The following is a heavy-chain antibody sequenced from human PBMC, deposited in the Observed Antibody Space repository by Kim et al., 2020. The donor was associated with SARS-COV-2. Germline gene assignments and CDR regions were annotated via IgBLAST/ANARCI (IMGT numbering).Heavy chain of an antibody. V-gene: IGHV3-48*02. CDR3: ARDFGFCSGATCPTAPRVDY. J-gene: IGHJ4*02. D-gene: IGHD2-15*01. CDR1: GFSFNTYS. CDR2: ICSSSNTA. Sequence: GGSLRLSCAASGFSFNTYSMVWVRQAPGKGLEWLSYICSSSNTAYYADSVEGRFTISRDNAKNSLYLQMNSLRDEDTALYYCARDFGFCSGATCPTAPRVDYWGRGTLVTVSS.